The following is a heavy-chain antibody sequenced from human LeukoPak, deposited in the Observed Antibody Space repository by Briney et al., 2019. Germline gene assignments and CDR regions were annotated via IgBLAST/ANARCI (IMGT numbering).Heavy chain of an antibody. D-gene: IGHD5-12*01. J-gene: IGHJ4*02. CDR2: IYYSGST. CDR1: GGSISSGGYY. Sequence: SETLSLTCTVSGGSISSGGYYWSWIRQHSGKGLEWIGYIYYSGSTYYNPSLKSRVTISVDTSKNQFSLKLSSVTAADTAVYYCARGDSGYVPGDYWGQGTLVTVSS. V-gene: IGHV4-31*03. CDR3: ARGDSGYVPGDY.